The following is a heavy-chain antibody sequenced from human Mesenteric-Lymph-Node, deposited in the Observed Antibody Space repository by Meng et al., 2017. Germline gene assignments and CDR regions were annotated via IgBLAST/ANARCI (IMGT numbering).Heavy chain of an antibody. V-gene: IGHV4-34*01. Sequence: SETLSLTCTVSGGSISSYYWSWIRQPPGKGLEWIGEINHSGSTNYNPSLKSRVTISVDTSKNQFSLKLSSVTAADTAVYYCARGPHDYVWGSTIFFGPLNWFDPWGQGTLVTVSS. J-gene: IGHJ5*02. CDR1: GGSISSYY. D-gene: IGHD3-16*01. CDR3: ARGPHDYVWGSTIFFGPLNWFDP. CDR2: INHSGST.